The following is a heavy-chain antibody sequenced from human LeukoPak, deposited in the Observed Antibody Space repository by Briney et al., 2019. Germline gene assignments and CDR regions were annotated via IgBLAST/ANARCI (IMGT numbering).Heavy chain of an antibody. CDR3: ARSQREVAATPNYYYYYGMDV. D-gene: IGHD2-15*01. CDR1: GYTFTGYY. V-gene: IGHV1-2*02. J-gene: IGHJ6*02. CDR2: INPNSGGT. Sequence: GASVKVSCKASGYTFTGYYMHWVRQAPGQGLEWMGWINPNSGGTNYAQKVQGRVTMTRDTSISTAYMELSRLRSDDTAVYYCARSQREVAATPNYYYYYGMDVWGQGTTVTVSS.